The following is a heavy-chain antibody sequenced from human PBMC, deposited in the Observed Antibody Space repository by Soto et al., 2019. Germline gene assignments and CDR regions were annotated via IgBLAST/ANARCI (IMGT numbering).Heavy chain of an antibody. CDR1: GGSINTDDYY. V-gene: IGHV4-31*03. J-gene: IGHJ3*01. D-gene: IGHD3-10*01. Sequence: QVQLQESGPGLVKPSQTLSLNCSVSGGSINTDDYYWSWIRQHAGQGLEWIGYIFYSGTTYYNPSLMTRISISLDRSKNQFSMEMSYVTAAVSAIYYCERVRGHAFDLRGQGTMVTVSS. CDR3: ERVRGHAFDL. CDR2: IFYSGTT.